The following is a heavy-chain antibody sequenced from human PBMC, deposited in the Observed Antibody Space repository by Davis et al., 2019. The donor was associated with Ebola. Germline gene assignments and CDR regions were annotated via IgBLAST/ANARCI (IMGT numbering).Heavy chain of an antibody. Sequence: ASVKVSCKASGYTFTSYGISWVRQASGQGLEWMGWISAYNGNTNYAQKFQGRVTITADESTSTAYMELSSLRSEDTAVYYCARTGRYDSSGYSPGVIDYWGQGTLVTVSS. CDR3: ARTGRYDSSGYSPGVIDY. V-gene: IGHV1-18*01. CDR1: GYTFTSYG. CDR2: ISAYNGNT. D-gene: IGHD3-22*01. J-gene: IGHJ4*02.